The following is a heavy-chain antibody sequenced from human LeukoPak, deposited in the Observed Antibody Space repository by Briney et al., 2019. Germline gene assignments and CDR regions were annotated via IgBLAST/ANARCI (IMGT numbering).Heavy chain of an antibody. CDR2: ISGGGGST. CDR1: GFTFSSYV. J-gene: IGHJ4*02. V-gene: IGHV3-23*01. CDR3: VKDALVVPVSMGPPEVDY. Sequence: PGESLRLSCAASGFTFSSYVMSWVRQAPGKGLEWVSAISGGGGSTYYADSVKGRFTISRDNSKNTLSLQMNSLRAEDTAVYYCVKDALVVPVSMGPPEVDYWGQGTLVTVSS. D-gene: IGHD2/OR15-2a*01.